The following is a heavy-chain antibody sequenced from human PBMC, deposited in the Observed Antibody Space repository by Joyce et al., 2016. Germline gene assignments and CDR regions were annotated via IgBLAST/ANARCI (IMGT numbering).Heavy chain of an antibody. V-gene: IGHV1-8*01. CDR3: ARNKYGTGDFDF. CDR2: MTPNSGNT. CDR1: GYTFTNFD. D-gene: IGHD7-27*01. Sequence: QVQRVQSGAEVKKPGASVKVSCKASGYTFTNFDSNWVRQAPGQGLEWLGWMTPNSGNTGYAQNFQCRVTMTRDTSISTAYIELSSLRSEDTAVYFCARNKYGTGDFDFWGQGTPVTVSS. J-gene: IGHJ4*02.